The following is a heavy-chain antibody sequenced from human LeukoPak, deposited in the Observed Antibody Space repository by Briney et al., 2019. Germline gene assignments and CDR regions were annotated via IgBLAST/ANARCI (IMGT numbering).Heavy chain of an antibody. J-gene: IGHJ4*02. D-gene: IGHD2-15*01. CDR3: AKGGSGPDHFDY. Sequence: PGGSLRLSCAASGFTFSGYAMSWVRQAPGKGLEWVSAISGSGGSIYYADSVKGRFTISRDNSKNTLYLQMNSLRAEDTAVYYCAKGGSGPDHFDYWGQGTLVTVSS. CDR1: GFTFSGYA. V-gene: IGHV3-23*01. CDR2: ISGSGGSI.